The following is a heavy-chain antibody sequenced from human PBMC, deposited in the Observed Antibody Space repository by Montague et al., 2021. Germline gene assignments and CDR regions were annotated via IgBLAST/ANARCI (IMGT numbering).Heavy chain of an antibody. V-gene: IGHV4-39*07. CDR3: ARVISSWYVGWFDP. CDR1: GASITSNIYY. J-gene: IGHJ5*02. Sequence: SETRSLTCTVSGASITSNIYYWGWIRQSPGKGLEWIGSIYYSGNSFYHPSLKSRITMAVDTSKNQFSLKLSSVTAADTAIYYCARVISSWYVGWFDPWGQGTLVTVSS. D-gene: IGHD6-13*01. CDR2: IYYSGNS.